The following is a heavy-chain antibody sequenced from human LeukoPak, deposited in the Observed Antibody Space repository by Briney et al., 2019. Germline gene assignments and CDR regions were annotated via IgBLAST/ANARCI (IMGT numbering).Heavy chain of an antibody. D-gene: IGHD3-22*01. Sequence: ASVKVSFQASGDTFTSYYMHWVRQAPAQGLEGMGIINPSGTSTSYAQKFQGRVTMTSNTSISTAYMELSSLRSEDTAVYYCARGDWDTAMVTDTFDYYDSSGYYSGFDPWGQGTLVTVSS. CDR3: ARGDWDTAMVTDTFDYYDSSGYYSGFDP. CDR1: GDTFTSYY. J-gene: IGHJ5*02. V-gene: IGHV1-46*01. CDR2: INPSGTST.